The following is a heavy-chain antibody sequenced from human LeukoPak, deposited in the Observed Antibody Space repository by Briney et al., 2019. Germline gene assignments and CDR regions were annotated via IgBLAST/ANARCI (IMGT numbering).Heavy chain of an antibody. CDR2: IWSDGSQT. CDR1: GFSFSGDA. J-gene: IGHJ4*02. Sequence: GGSLRLSCAASGFSFSGDAIHWVRQAPGKGLEWVALIWSDGSQTKYAGSVKGRFTVSRDNSKNTAFLQMSGLTVEDTAVYYCAGAAGLGNYLIDYWGQGTLITVSS. V-gene: IGHV3-33*01. D-gene: IGHD3-16*01. CDR3: AGAAGLGNYLIDY.